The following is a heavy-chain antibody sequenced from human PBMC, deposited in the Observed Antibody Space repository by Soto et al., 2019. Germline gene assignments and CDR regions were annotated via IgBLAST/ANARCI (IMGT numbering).Heavy chain of an antibody. V-gene: IGHV1-3*01. J-gene: IGHJ5*02. D-gene: IGHD6-13*01. CDR1: GYTFTSYA. CDR2: INAGNGNT. CDR3: ARDGAYSSSWYVTGWFDP. Sequence: QVQLVQSGAEVKKPGASVKVSCKASGYTFTSYAMHWVRQAPGQRLEWMGWINAGNGNTKYSQKFQGRVTITRDTSASTAYMELSSLRSEDMAVYYCARDGAYSSSWYVTGWFDPWGQGTLVTVSS.